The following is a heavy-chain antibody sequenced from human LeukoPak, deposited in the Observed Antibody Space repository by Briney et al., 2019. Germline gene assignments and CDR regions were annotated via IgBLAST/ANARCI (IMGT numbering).Heavy chain of an antibody. D-gene: IGHD2-8*01. CDR2: IIPIFGTA. Sequence: SVKVSCKASGGTFSSYAISWVRQAPGQGLEWMGGIIPIFGTANYAQKFQGRVTITADESMSTAYMELSSLRSEDTAVYYCAREDIVLMAHAFDIWGQGTMVTVSS. CDR1: GGTFSSYA. V-gene: IGHV1-69*01. CDR3: AREDIVLMAHAFDI. J-gene: IGHJ3*02.